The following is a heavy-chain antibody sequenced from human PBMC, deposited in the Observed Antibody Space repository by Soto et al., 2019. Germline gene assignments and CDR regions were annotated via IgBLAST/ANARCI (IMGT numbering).Heavy chain of an antibody. CDR2: TYYRSRWYN. CDR1: GDSVSGNSAA. J-gene: IGHJ4*02. D-gene: IGHD3-16*01. V-gene: IGHV6-1*01. Sequence: LSLTCAISGDSVSGNSAAWNWIRQSPSRGLEWLGRTYYRSRWYNDYAVSVKSRITVTPDTSKNQFSLHLNSVTPEDTAVYYCARELPYYVSSDSYLDYWGQGALVTVSS. CDR3: ARELPYYVSSDSYLDY.